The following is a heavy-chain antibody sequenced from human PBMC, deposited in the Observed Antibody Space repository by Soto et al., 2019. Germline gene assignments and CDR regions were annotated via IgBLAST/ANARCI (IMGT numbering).Heavy chain of an antibody. V-gene: IGHV4-31*03. Sequence: PSETLSLTCTVSGGSISSGGYYWSWIRQHPGKGLEWIGYIYYSGSTYYNPSLKSRVTISVDTSKNQFSLQLNSVTPEDTAVYFCARVPNPFRLKIGYEDAFDIWGQGTMVT. CDR2: IYYSGST. J-gene: IGHJ3*02. D-gene: IGHD5-12*01. CDR3: ARVPNPFRLKIGYEDAFDI. CDR1: GGSISSGGYY.